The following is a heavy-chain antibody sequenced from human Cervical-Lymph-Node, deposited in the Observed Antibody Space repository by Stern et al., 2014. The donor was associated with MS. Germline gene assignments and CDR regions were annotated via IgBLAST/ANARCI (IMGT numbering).Heavy chain of an antibody. Sequence: VHLVESGAEVKKPGSSGKVSCKASGGTFSSYAISWVRQAPGQGLEWMGGIIPIFGTANYAQKFQGRVTITADESTSTAYMELSSLRSEDTAVYYCARAQRIRRADFDYWGQGTLVTVSS. CDR2: IIPIFGTA. CDR3: ARAQRIRRADFDY. J-gene: IGHJ4*02. V-gene: IGHV1-69*01. CDR1: GGTFSSYA.